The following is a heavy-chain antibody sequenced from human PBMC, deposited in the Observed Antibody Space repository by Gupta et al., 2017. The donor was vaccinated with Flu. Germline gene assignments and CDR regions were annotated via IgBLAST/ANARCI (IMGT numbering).Heavy chain of an antibody. CDR2: ISGSGGST. V-gene: IGHV3-23*01. J-gene: IGHJ4*02. Sequence: EVQLLESGGGLVQPGGSLRLSCAASGFTFSSYAMSWVRQAPGKGLEWVSAISGSGGSTYYADSVKGRFTISRDNSKNTLYLQMNSLRAEETAVYYCAKVRSSGWYGWVYFDYWGQGTLVTVSS. CDR1: GFTFSSYA. D-gene: IGHD6-19*01. CDR3: AKVRSSGWYGWVYFDY.